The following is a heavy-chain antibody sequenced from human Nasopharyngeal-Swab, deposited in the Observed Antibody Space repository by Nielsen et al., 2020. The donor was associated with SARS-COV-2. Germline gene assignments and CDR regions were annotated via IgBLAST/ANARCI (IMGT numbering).Heavy chain of an antibody. V-gene: IGHV4-30-2*01. Sequence: SETLSLTCAVSGGSITSGGFSWSWIRQPPGKGLEWIGYIYHSGTTDYSPSLKSRVTISVDRSKNQFFLKLNSVTAADTAVYYCARHHATFCTNGVCSTDALDMWGQGTMVTVSS. J-gene: IGHJ3*02. D-gene: IGHD2-8*01. CDR2: IYHSGTT. CDR3: ARHHATFCTNGVCSTDALDM. CDR1: GGSITSGGFS.